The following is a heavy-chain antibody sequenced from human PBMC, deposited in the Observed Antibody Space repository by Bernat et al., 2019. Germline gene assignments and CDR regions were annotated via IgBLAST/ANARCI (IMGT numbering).Heavy chain of an antibody. J-gene: IGHJ4*02. CDR1: GFTFSSYG. CDR3: AKDPGYSGYDWSDY. CDR2: ISYDGSNK. Sequence: QVQLVESGGGVVQPGRSLRLSCAASGFTFSSYGMHWVRQAPGKGLEWVAVISYDGSNKYYADSVKGQFTISRDNSKNTLYLQMNSLRAEDTAVYYCAKDPGYSGYDWSDYWGQGTLVTVSS. V-gene: IGHV3-30*18. D-gene: IGHD5-12*01.